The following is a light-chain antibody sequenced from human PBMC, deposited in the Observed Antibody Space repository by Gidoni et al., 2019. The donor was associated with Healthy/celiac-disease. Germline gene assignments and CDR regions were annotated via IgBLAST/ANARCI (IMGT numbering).Light chain of an antibody. J-gene: IGKJ5*01. CDR2: GAS. CDR3: QQYGSSPPIT. Sequence: EIVLTQSPGTLSLSPGERATLSCRASQSVSSSYLALYQQKPGQAPRLLIYGASSRATGIPDRVSGSGSGTDFTLTISRLEPEDFAVYYCQQYGSSPPITFXQXTRLEIK. V-gene: IGKV3-20*01. CDR1: QSVSSSY.